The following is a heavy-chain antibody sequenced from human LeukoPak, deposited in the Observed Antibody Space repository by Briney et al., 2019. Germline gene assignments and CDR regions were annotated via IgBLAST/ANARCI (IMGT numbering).Heavy chain of an antibody. CDR3: AREVSEGFGERVIDAFDI. Sequence: GASVKVSCKASGYTFVTYTITWVRQAPGQGLEWMGWISAYKGHTNYAQNFQGRVTMTIDTSTSTAYMELRSLRSDDTAVYYCAREVSEGFGERVIDAFDIWGQGTMVTVSS. CDR2: ISAYKGHT. CDR1: GYTFVTYT. J-gene: IGHJ3*02. V-gene: IGHV1-18*01. D-gene: IGHD3-10*01.